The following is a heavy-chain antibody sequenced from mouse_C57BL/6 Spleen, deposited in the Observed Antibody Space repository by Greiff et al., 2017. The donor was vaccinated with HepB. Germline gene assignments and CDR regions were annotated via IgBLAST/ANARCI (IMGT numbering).Heavy chain of an antibody. D-gene: IGHD1-1*01. CDR1: GYTFTDYY. V-gene: IGHV1-19*01. J-gene: IGHJ1*03. CDR2: INPYNGGT. Sequence: DVKLQESGPVLVKPGASVKMSCKASGYTFTDYYMNWVKQSHGKSLEWIGVINPYNGGTSYNQKFKGKATLTVDKSSSTAYMELNSLTSEDSAVYYCARYYGSIHWYFDVWGTGTTVTVSS. CDR3: ARYYGSIHWYFDV.